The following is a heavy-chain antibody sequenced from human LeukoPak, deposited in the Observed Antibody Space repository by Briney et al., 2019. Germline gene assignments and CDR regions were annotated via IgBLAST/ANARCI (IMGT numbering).Heavy chain of an antibody. Sequence: GGSLRLSCAASGFTSSSYWMSWVRQAPGKGLEWVANIKQDGSEKYYVDSVKGRFTISRDNAKNSLYLQMNSLRAEDTAVYYCARDYYDSSGYYYYYYYMDVWGKGTTVTVSS. D-gene: IGHD3-22*01. CDR2: IKQDGSEK. J-gene: IGHJ6*03. V-gene: IGHV3-7*01. CDR1: GFTSSSYW. CDR3: ARDYYDSSGYYYYYYYMDV.